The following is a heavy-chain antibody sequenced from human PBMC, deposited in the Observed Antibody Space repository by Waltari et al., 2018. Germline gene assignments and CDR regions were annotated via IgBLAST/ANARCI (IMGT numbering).Heavy chain of an antibody. Sequence: QVQLVQSGAEVKKPGASVKVSCKASGYTXTSYGISWVRQAPGQGLEWMGWISAYNGNTNYAQKLQGRVTMTTDTSTSTAYMELRSLRSDDTAVYYCARDKSYYDSSGYRGIWGQGTLVTVSS. J-gene: IGHJ4*02. CDR2: ISAYNGNT. D-gene: IGHD3-22*01. CDR3: ARDKSYYDSSGYRGI. V-gene: IGHV1-18*01. CDR1: GYTXTSYG.